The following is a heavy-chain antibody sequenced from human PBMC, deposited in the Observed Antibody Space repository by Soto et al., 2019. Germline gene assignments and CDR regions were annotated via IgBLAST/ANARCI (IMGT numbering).Heavy chain of an antibody. CDR2: IYYSGTT. Sequence: SETLSLTCTVSGGPISVFNHYWDWIRQPPGKGLEWIGTIYYSGTTIYNPSLQSRVTMSVDTSKRQFSLKVSSVNAADTAVYFCARRAPGGTGHHYFDYWGQGXRVTVYS. J-gene: IGHJ4*02. CDR3: ARRAPGGTGHHYFDY. V-gene: IGHV4-39*01. D-gene: IGHD2-8*02. CDR1: GGPISVFNHY.